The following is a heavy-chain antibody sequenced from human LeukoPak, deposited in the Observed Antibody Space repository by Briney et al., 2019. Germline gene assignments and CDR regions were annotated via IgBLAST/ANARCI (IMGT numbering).Heavy chain of an antibody. D-gene: IGHD6-19*01. CDR2: TYYRSKLYN. V-gene: IGHV6-1*01. CDR1: GDSVSSNSAA. J-gene: IGHJ6*04. Sequence: SQTLSLTCAISGDSVSSNSAAWNWIRQSPSRGLEWLGRTYYRSKLYNDYAGSVKIRITINPDTSKNQFSLQLNSVTPEDTAVYYCARLGMGSGWLGAYYYYYGMDVWGKGTTVTVSS. CDR3: ARLGMGSGWLGAYYYYYGMDV.